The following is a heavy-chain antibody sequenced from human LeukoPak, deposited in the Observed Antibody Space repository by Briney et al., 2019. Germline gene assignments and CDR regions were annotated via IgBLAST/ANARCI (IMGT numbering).Heavy chain of an antibody. V-gene: IGHV4-34*01. J-gene: IGHJ4*02. CDR2: INHSGST. CDR3: ARHRPYVWGRYREIDY. D-gene: IGHD3-16*02. Sequence: PSETLSLTCAVYGGSFSNYYWSWIRQPPGKGLEWIGEINHSGSTNCNPSLKSRVTISVDTSKNPFSLKLSSVTAADTAVYYCARHRPYVWGRYREIDYWGQGTLVTVSS. CDR1: GGSFSNYY.